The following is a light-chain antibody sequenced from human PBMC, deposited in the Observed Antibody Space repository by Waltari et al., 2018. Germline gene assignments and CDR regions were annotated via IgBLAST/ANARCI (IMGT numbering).Light chain of an antibody. CDR2: DVS. V-gene: IGLV2-14*03. J-gene: IGLJ2*01. CDR3: SSYTSSSTLV. Sequence: QSALTQPASVSGSPGQSITISCTGTSSDVGGYNYVSWYQQHPGKAPKLMSYDVSNRPAGVSNRLSGSKSGHPAFLTISWLQGEDEADYYCSSYTSSSTLVFGGGTKLTVL. CDR1: SSDVGGYNY.